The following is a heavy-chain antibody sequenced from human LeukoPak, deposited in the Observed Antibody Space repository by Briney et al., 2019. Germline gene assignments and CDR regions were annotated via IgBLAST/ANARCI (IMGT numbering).Heavy chain of an antibody. CDR3: ARELRDSSGYYISFGFDY. D-gene: IGHD3-22*01. Sequence: ASVKVSCKASGYTFTSYDINWVRQATGQGLEWMGWKNPNSGNTGYAQKFQGRVTMTRNTSLSTAYMELSSLRSEDTAVYYCARELRDSSGYYISFGFDYWGQGTLVTGSS. V-gene: IGHV1-8*01. J-gene: IGHJ4*02. CDR1: GYTFTSYD. CDR2: KNPNSGNT.